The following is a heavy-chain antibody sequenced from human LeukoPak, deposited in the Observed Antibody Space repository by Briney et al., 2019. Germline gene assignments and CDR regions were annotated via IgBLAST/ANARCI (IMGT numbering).Heavy chain of an antibody. CDR3: ARGSSSPLGMDV. Sequence: GGSLRLSCAASGFTFSSYSMNWVRQAPGKGLEWVSSISSSSSYIYYADSVKGRFTISRDNAKNSLYLQMNSLRAEDTAVYYCARGSSSPLGMDVWGQGTTVTVSS. CDR2: ISSSSSYI. J-gene: IGHJ6*02. D-gene: IGHD6-19*01. CDR1: GFTFSSYS. V-gene: IGHV3-21*01.